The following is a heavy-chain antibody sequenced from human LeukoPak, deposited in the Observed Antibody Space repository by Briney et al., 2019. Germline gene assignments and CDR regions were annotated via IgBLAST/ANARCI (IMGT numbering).Heavy chain of an antibody. Sequence: SETLSLTCAVYGGSFSGYYWSWIRQPPGKGLEWIGEINHSGSINYNPSLKSRVTISVDTSKNQFSLKLSSVTAADTAVYYCARTALTGYYNPRIYFDYWGQGTLVTVSS. D-gene: IGHD3-9*01. CDR1: GGSFSGYY. J-gene: IGHJ4*02. CDR2: INHSGSI. CDR3: ARTALTGYYNPRIYFDY. V-gene: IGHV4-34*01.